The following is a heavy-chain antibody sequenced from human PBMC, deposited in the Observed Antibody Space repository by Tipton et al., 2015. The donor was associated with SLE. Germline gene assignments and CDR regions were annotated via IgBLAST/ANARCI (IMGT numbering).Heavy chain of an antibody. CDR1: GFTFSDYY. CDR3: ARDPAYCSSTSCHGEDY. Sequence: SLRLSCAASGFTFSDYYMSWIRQAPGKGLEWVSYISSSGSTIYYADSVKGRFTISRDNAKNSLYLQMNSLRAEDTAVYYCARDPAYCSSTSCHGEDYWGQGTLVTVSS. V-gene: IGHV3-11*01. CDR2: ISSSGSTI. J-gene: IGHJ4*02. D-gene: IGHD2-2*01.